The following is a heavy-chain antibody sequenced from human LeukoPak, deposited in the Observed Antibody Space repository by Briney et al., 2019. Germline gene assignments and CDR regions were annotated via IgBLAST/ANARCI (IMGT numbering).Heavy chain of an antibody. CDR2: IGTAGDT. Sequence: GGSLRLSCAASGFTFSSYDMHWVRQATGKGLEWVSAIGTAGDTYYPGSVKGRFTISRENAKNSLYLQMNSLRAGDTAVYYCARFRGGGYHDYWGQGTLVTVSS. CDR3: ARFRGGGYHDY. D-gene: IGHD3-16*01. J-gene: IGHJ4*02. V-gene: IGHV3-13*01. CDR1: GFTFSSYD.